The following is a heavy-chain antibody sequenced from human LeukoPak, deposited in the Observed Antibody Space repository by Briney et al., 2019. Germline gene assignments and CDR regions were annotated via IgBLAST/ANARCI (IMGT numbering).Heavy chain of an antibody. V-gene: IGHV4-39*01. CDR3: ASSIAVAGTPFDY. J-gene: IGHJ4*02. CDR2: IYYSGST. Sequence: SETLSLTCTVSGGSISSSSYYWGWIRQPPGKGLEWIGSIYYSGSTYYNPSLKSRVTISVDTSKNQFSLKLSSVTAADTVVYYCASSIAVAGTPFDYWGQGTLVTVSS. D-gene: IGHD6-19*01. CDR1: GGSISSSSYY.